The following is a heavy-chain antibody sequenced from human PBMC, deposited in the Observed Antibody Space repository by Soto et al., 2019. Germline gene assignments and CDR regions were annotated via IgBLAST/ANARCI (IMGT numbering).Heavy chain of an antibody. Sequence: SETLSLTCAVYGGSFSGYYWSWIRQPPGKGLEWIGEINHSGSTNYNPSLKSRVTISVDTSKNQFSLKLSSVTAADTAVYYCARLSLTMVRGVTSRYYYGMDVWGQGTTVTVSS. CDR1: GGSFSGYY. D-gene: IGHD3-10*01. J-gene: IGHJ6*02. V-gene: IGHV4-34*01. CDR2: INHSGST. CDR3: ARLSLTMVRGVTSRYYYGMDV.